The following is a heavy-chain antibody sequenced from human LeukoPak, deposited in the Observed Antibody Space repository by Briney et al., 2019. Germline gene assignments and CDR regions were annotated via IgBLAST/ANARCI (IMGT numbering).Heavy chain of an antibody. V-gene: IGHV3-23*01. CDR3: AEQFVDI. CDR2: ISGSGNDP. CDR1: GFTFSNYA. J-gene: IGHJ5*02. Sequence: PGGSLRLSCAASGFTFSNYAMNWVRQAPGKGLEWVSSISGSGNDPSYADSVKGRFAISRDNSRNTLYLQMNSLKAEDTAVYYCAEQFVDIWGQGTLVTVSS. D-gene: IGHD5-24*01.